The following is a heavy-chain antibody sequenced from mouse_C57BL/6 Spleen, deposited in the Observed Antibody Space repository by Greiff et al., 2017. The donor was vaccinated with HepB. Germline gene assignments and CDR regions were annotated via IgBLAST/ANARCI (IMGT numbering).Heavy chain of an antibody. Sequence: QVQLQQPGAELVRPGSSVKLSCKASGYTFTSYWMDWVKQRPGQGLEWIGNIYPSDSETHYNQKFKYKATLTVDKPSSTAYMQLSSLTSEDSAVYYCARSNWDLNYYAMDYWGQGTSVTVSS. D-gene: IGHD4-1*01. CDR1: GYTFTSYW. J-gene: IGHJ4*01. CDR2: IYPSDSET. CDR3: ARSNWDLNYYAMDY. V-gene: IGHV1-61*01.